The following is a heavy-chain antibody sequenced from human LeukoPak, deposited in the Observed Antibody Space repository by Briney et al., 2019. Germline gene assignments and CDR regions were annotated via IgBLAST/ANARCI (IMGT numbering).Heavy chain of an antibody. CDR1: GFTFSSYS. CDR3: ARDKGYSGYDFWPSY. D-gene: IGHD5-12*01. Sequence: GSLRLSCAASGFTFSSYSMNWVRQAPGKGLEWVSCISSSSRYIFYADSVKGRFTVSRDNAKNSLYLQMNSLRAEDTAVYYCARDKGYSGYDFWPSYWGQGTLVTVSS. V-gene: IGHV3-21*01. CDR2: ISSSSRYI. J-gene: IGHJ4*02.